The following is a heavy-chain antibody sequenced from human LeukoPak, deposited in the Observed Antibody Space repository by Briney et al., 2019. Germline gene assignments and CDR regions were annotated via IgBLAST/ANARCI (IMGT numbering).Heavy chain of an antibody. CDR3: ARGHRNTAAGDY. V-gene: IGHV4-59*01. Sequence: SETLSLTRTVSGGSISSYYWSWIRQPPGKGLEWSGYIYYSGSTNYNPSLKSRVTISVDTSKNQFSLKLSSVTAADTAVYYCARGHRNTAAGDYWGQGTLVTVSS. CDR2: IYYSGST. D-gene: IGHD6-13*01. J-gene: IGHJ4*02. CDR1: GGSISSYY.